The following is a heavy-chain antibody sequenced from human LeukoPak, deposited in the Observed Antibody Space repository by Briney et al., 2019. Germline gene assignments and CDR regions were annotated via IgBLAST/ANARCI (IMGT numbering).Heavy chain of an antibody. CDR1: GFTFSSYA. J-gene: IGHJ2*01. CDR2: ISGSGGST. V-gene: IGHV3-23*01. D-gene: IGHD2-2*01. Sequence: GGSLRLSCAASGFTFSSYAMSWVRQAPGKGLEWVSAISGSGGSTYYADSVKGRFTISRDNSKNTLYLQMNSLRAESTAVYYCAKSGCTSSSCYRFWYFDLWGRGTLVSVSS. CDR3: AKSGCTSSSCYRFWYFDL.